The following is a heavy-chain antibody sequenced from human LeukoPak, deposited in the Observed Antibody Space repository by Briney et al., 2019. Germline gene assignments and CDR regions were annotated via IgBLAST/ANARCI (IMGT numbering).Heavy chain of an antibody. J-gene: IGHJ3*02. V-gene: IGHV4-59*11. CDR2: ISYIGST. Sequence: SETLSLTCAVSDDSFSSHYWTWIRQPPGKGLEWIGYISYIGSTNYNPSLKSRVTISIDTSKNQFSLKLSSVTAADTAVYYCARDLVTVTKGFDIWGQGTMVSFSS. CDR3: ARDLVTVTKGFDI. D-gene: IGHD4-17*01. CDR1: DDSFSSHY.